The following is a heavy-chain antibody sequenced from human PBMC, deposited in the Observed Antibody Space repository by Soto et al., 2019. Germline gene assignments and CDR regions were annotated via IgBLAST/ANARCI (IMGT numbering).Heavy chain of an antibody. CDR1: GGTFSSYT. CDR3: ARDRHAFDI. Sequence: SVKVSCKASGGTFSSYTISVVRQAPVQVLELIVRIIPIVFIANYAQKFQGRVTMTPYKWTSTSYMELSSLRSEDTAVYYCARDRHAFDIWG. V-gene: IGHV1-69*04. CDR2: IIPIVFIA. J-gene: IGHJ3*02.